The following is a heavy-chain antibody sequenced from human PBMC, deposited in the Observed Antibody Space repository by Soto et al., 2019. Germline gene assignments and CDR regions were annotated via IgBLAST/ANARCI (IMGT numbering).Heavy chain of an antibody. CDR2: INPTSGST. CDR1: GYTFTNYY. Sequence: QVQLVQSGAEVKKPGASVKVSCKASGYTFTNYYIHWVRQAPGQGLEWMGSINPTSGSTNYAQKFQGRVTLTYDTSTTTVYMELSGLRSEDTAVLYCARELAAGEHWGQGTLVTVSS. D-gene: IGHD6-13*01. J-gene: IGHJ4*02. CDR3: ARELAAGEH. V-gene: IGHV1-46*01.